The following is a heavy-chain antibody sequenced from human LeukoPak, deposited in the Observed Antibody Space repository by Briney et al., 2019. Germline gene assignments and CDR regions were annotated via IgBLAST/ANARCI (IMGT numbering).Heavy chain of an antibody. CDR2: IYLRGNT. J-gene: IGHJ4*02. CDR1: GGSISSSNW. Sequence: SGTLSLTCAISGGSISSSNWWTWVRQPPGKGLEWVGEIYLRGNTNYNPSLESRATISVDESKTQLSLRLESVTAADTAVYYCARGTITTVTDSWGPGTLVTVSS. D-gene: IGHD4-17*01. CDR3: ARGTITTVTDS. V-gene: IGHV4-4*02.